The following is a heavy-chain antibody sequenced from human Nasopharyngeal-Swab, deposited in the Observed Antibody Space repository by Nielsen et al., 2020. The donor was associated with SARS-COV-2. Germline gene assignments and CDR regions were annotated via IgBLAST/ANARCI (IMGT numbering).Heavy chain of an antibody. CDR3: ARDGTTSRTSYYYYGMDV. V-gene: IGHV5-51*01. Sequence: GESLKISCKGSGYSFTSYWIGWVRQMPGKGLEWMGIIYPGDSDTRYSPSFQGQVTISADKSISTAYLQWSSLRSEDTAVYYCARDGTTSRTSYYYYGMDVWGQGTTVTVSS. D-gene: IGHD4-17*01. CDR1: GYSFTSYW. J-gene: IGHJ6*02. CDR2: IYPGDSDT.